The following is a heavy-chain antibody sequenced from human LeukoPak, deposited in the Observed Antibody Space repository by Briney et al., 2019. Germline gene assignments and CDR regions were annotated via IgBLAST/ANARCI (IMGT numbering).Heavy chain of an antibody. CDR3: IRHVEFQRPY. Sequence: GGSLRLSCAASGYTFSDSAMNWVRQAPGKGLEWLAHIRSRTKGYATAYAASVTGRFVISRDDVKNMAFLQMTSLETEDTAVYYCIRHVEFQRPYWAQGVQVTVSS. CDR1: GYTFSDSA. D-gene: IGHD3-10*01. J-gene: IGHJ4*02. CDR2: IRSRTKGYAT. V-gene: IGHV3-73*01.